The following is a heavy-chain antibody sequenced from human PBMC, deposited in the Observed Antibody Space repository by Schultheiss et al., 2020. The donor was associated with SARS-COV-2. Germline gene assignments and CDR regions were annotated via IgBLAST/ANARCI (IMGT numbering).Heavy chain of an antibody. D-gene: IGHD3-22*01. V-gene: IGHV3-33*08. CDR2: MSYNGGNI. CDR3: ARRNYYDGDFDH. Sequence: GGSLRLSCSASGFTFSNYGMHWVRQGPAMGLEWVAGMSYNGGNIVYANSAKGRFTISRDNSKNTVYLHLNSLRAEDTAVYYCARRNYYDGDFDHWGQGSLVTVAS. CDR1: GFTFSNYG. J-gene: IGHJ4*02.